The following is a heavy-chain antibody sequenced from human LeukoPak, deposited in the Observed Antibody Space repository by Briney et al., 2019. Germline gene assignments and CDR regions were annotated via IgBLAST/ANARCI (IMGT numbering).Heavy chain of an antibody. J-gene: IGHJ4*02. CDR2: IDYIGST. CDR1: GGSISHYY. CDR3: ARSPTVAGWAYYFDS. V-gene: IGHV4-59*01. Sequence: SETLSLTCTVSGGSISHYYWSWIRQPPGKGLEWIGHIDYIGSTIYTDSLKSRVTILVDRTTNRFALELTSLTAADTAVYYCARSPTVAGWAYYFDSWGQGTLVTVSS. D-gene: IGHD6-19*01.